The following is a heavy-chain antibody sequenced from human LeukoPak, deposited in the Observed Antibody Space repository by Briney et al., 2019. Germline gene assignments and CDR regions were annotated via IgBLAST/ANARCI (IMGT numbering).Heavy chain of an antibody. Sequence: GGSLRLSCGASGFTFSSYSMNWVRQAPGKGLEWVSSISSSSSYIYYADSVKGRFTISRDNAKNSLYLQMNSLRAEDTAVYYCARDRATWILDYWGQGTLVTVSS. D-gene: IGHD5-18*01. CDR1: GFTFSSYS. CDR2: ISSSSSYI. J-gene: IGHJ4*02. V-gene: IGHV3-21*01. CDR3: ARDRATWILDY.